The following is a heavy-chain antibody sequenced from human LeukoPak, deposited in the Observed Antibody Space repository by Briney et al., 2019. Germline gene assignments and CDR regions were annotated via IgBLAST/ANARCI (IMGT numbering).Heavy chain of an antibody. J-gene: IGHJ4*02. V-gene: IGHV4-59*01. CDR2: IYYRGST. CDR3: ARVASYYDSSGYSH. CDR1: GGSISSYY. D-gene: IGHD3-22*01. Sequence: SETLSLTCTVSGGSISSYYWSWIRQPPGKGLEWIGYIYYRGSTNYNPSLKSRVTISVDTSKNQFSLKLSSVTAADTAAYYCARVASYYDSSGYSHWGQGTLVTVSS.